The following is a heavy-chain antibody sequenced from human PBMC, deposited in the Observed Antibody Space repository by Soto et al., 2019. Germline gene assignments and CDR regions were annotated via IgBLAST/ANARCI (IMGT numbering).Heavy chain of an antibody. J-gene: IGHJ6*03. CDR3: ARDQGYCSGGSCYYYYYYMDV. D-gene: IGHD2-15*01. CDR1: GFTVSSNY. V-gene: IGHV3-66*01. CDR2: IYSGGST. Sequence: GGSLRLSCAASGFTVSSNYMSWVRQAPGKGLEWVSVIYSGGSTYYADSVKGGFTISRDNSKNTLYLQMNSLRAEDTAVYYCARDQGYCSGGSCYYYYYYMDVWGKGTTVTVSS.